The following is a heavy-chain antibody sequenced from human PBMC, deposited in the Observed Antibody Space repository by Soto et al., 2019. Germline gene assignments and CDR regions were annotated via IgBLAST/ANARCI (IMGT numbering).Heavy chain of an antibody. J-gene: IGHJ4*02. V-gene: IGHV4-39*01. CDR2: IYYSGST. Sequence: SETLSLTCTVSGGSISSSSYYWGWIRQPPGKGLEWIGSIYYSGSTYYNPSLKSRFTISVDTSKNQFSLKLSSVTAADTAVYYCARHSDSSGYFDYWGQGTLVTVSS. CDR3: ARHSDSSGYFDY. CDR1: GGSISSSSYY. D-gene: IGHD3-22*01.